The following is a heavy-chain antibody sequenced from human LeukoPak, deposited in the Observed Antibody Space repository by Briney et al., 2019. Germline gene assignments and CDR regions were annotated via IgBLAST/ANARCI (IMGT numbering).Heavy chain of an antibody. V-gene: IGHV3-30-3*01. J-gene: IGHJ4*02. Sequence: QTGGSLRLSCAASGFTFSNYAMHWVRQAPGKGLEWVAVISYDGSNKYCADSVKGRFTISRDNAKYSLYLQMNSLRAEDTAIYYCARASPQQAFLFDYWGQGTLVTVSS. CDR1: GFTFSNYA. CDR2: ISYDGSNK. D-gene: IGHD1/OR15-1a*01. CDR3: ARASPQQAFLFDY.